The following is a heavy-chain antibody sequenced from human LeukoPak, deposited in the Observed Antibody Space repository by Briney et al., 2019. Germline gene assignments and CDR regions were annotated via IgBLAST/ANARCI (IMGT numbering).Heavy chain of an antibody. CDR2: IGISSGNT. V-gene: IGHV3-48*01. Sequence: GGSLRLSCAASGFTFSSYSMTWVRQAPGKGLEWISYIGISSGNTKYADSVKGRFTISGDKAKNSVYLQMNSLRVEDTALYYCARDTRCAFDNWGQGTLVTVSS. CDR1: GFTFSSYS. D-gene: IGHD2-2*01. J-gene: IGHJ4*02. CDR3: ARDTRCAFDN.